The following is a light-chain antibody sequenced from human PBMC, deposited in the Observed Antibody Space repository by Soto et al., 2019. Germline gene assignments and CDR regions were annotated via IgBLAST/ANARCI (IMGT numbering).Light chain of an antibody. V-gene: IGKV3-15*01. CDR1: QSVSSK. CDR3: QQFGSSIPHT. Sequence: EIVMTQSPATLSVSPGERAALSCRASQSVSSKLAWYRQRPGQAPRLVIYDTSTRATGVPARFSGSGSGTEFTLTISSLQSEDFGVYYCQQFGSSIPHTFGQGTKLEIK. CDR2: DTS. J-gene: IGKJ2*01.